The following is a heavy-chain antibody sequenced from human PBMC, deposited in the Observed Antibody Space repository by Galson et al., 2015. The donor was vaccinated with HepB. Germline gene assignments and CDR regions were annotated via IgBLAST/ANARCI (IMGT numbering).Heavy chain of an antibody. D-gene: IGHD4-17*01. CDR3: AKDFYGEPYYYYYGMDV. V-gene: IGHV3-23*01. CDR1: GFTFSSYA. CDR2: ISGSGGST. Sequence: SLRLSCAASGFTFSSYAMSWVRQAPGKGLEWVSAISGSGGSTYYADSVKGRFTISRDNSKNTLYLQMNSLRAEDTAVYYCAKDFYGEPYYYYYGMDVWGKGTTVTVSS. J-gene: IGHJ6*04.